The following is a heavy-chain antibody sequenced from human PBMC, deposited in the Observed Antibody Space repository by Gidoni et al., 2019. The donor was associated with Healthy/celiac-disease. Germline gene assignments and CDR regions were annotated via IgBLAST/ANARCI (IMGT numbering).Heavy chain of an antibody. Sequence: VQLQEPGSGRVKPQQAWSFTGTVPVGSSSSGGYYWSWIRQHPGKGLEWIGYIYYSGSTYYNPSLKSRVTISVDTSKNQFSLKLSSVTAADTAVYYCARGGMVRGVEDYWGQGTLVTVSS. D-gene: IGHD3-10*01. CDR1: VGSSSSGGYY. CDR3: ARGGMVRGVEDY. CDR2: IYYSGST. J-gene: IGHJ4*02. V-gene: IGHV4-31*03.